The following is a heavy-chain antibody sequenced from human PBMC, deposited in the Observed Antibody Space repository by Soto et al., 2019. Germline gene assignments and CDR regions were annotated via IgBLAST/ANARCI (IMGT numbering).Heavy chain of an antibody. Sequence: GGSLRLSCAASGFTFSSYAMSWVRQAPGKGLEWVSAISGSGGSTYYADSVKGRFTISRDNSKNTLYLQMNSLRAEDTAVYYCAKDLSGWYDSYLKKRDYWGQGTLVTVSS. CDR1: GFTFSSYA. D-gene: IGHD6-19*01. CDR3: AKDLSGWYDSYLKKRDY. CDR2: ISGSGGST. J-gene: IGHJ4*02. V-gene: IGHV3-23*01.